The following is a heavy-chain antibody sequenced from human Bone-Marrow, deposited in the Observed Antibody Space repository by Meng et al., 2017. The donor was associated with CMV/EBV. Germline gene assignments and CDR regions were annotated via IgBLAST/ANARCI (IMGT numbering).Heavy chain of an antibody. D-gene: IGHD3-22*01. CDR1: GCFVSGYY. Sequence: SGCFVSGYYWTWMRQPAGKGLEWIGRIFSPGITYYNPSLKSRVTMSVDTSVNQFSLKLRSVTAADTAVYYCARWRHYDSGYYGFDSWGQGTLVTVSS. CDR3: ARWRHYDSGYYGFDS. CDR2: IFSPGIT. V-gene: IGHV4-4*07. J-gene: IGHJ4*02.